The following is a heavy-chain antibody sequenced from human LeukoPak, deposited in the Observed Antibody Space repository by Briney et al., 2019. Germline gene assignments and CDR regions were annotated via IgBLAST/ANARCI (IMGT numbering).Heavy chain of an antibody. CDR1: GFTFSSYA. V-gene: IGHV3-30-3*01. Sequence: GWSLRLSCAASGFTFSSYAMHWVRQAPGKGLEWVAVISYDGSNKYYADSVKGRFTISRDNSKNTLYLQMNSLRAEDTAVYYCARGAFGDSSGYYHKAFDIWGQGTMVTVSS. CDR3: ARGAFGDSSGYYHKAFDI. CDR2: ISYDGSNK. D-gene: IGHD3-22*01. J-gene: IGHJ3*02.